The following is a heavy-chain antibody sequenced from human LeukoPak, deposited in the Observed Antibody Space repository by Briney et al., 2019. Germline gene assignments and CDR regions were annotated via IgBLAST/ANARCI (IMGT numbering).Heavy chain of an antibody. V-gene: IGHV3-53*01. CDR1: GFSVSNKY. J-gene: IGHJ4*02. D-gene: IGHD5-12*01. CDR2: IYTGGDT. Sequence: GESLRLSCAASGFSVSNKYMSWVRQAPGKGLEWVSVIYTGGDTYYADLVKGRFTTSRDNAKNSLYLHLDSLRAEDTAVYYCARGETGSSGYDWVYWGQGTPVTVSS. CDR3: ARGETGSSGYDWVY.